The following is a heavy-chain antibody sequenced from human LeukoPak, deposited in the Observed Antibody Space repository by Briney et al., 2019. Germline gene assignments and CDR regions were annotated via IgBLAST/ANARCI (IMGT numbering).Heavy chain of an antibody. J-gene: IGHJ5*02. Sequence: PGGSLRLSCAASGFTFSSYAMSWVRQAPGKGLEWVSAISGSGGSTYYADSVKGQFTISRDNSKNTLYLQMNSLRAEDTAVYYCAKDTTMIVTNNWFDPWGQGTLVTVSS. CDR3: AKDTTMIVTNNWFDP. D-gene: IGHD3-22*01. CDR2: ISGSGGST. CDR1: GFTFSSYA. V-gene: IGHV3-23*01.